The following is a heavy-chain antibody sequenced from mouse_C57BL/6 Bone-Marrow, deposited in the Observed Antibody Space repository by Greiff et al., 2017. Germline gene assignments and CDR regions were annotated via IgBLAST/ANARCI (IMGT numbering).Heavy chain of an antibody. J-gene: IGHJ4*01. CDR2: IYPRSGNT. Sequence: VQLQQSGAELARPGASVKLSCKASGYTFTSYGISWVKQRTGQGLEWIGEIYPRSGNTYYNEKFKGKATLTADKSSSTAYMELRSLTSEDSEVYFCARESGNYGAAMDYWGQGTSVTVSS. CDR3: ARESGNYGAAMDY. CDR1: GYTFTSYG. D-gene: IGHD2-1*01. V-gene: IGHV1-81*01.